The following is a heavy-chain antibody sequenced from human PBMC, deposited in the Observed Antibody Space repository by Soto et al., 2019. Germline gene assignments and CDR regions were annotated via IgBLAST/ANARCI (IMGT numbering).Heavy chain of an antibody. CDR1: GGSISSGDYY. J-gene: IGHJ5*02. CDR3: ASTPTAFSTTVLWGNWFDP. V-gene: IGHV4-30-4*01. D-gene: IGHD2-2*01. Sequence: QVQLQESGPGLVKPSQTLSLTCTVSGGSISSGDYYWSWIRQPPGKGLEWIGYIYYSGSTYYNPSLKRRVTISIDTSKNQFSLKLSSVTAADTAVYYCASTPTAFSTTVLWGNWFDPWGQGTLVTVSS. CDR2: IYYSGST.